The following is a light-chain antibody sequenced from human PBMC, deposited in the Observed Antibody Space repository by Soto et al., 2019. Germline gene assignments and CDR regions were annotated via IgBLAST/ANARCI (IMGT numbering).Light chain of an antibody. CDR2: LNSDGSH. Sequence: QPVLTQSPSASASLGASVNLTCTLSSGHSSYGIAWHQQQAEKGPRFLLKLNSDGSHSKGDGVPDRFSGSSSGAERYLTISSLQSDDEADYYCQTWATGIWVFGGGTKLTV. J-gene: IGLJ3*02. CDR3: QTWATGIWV. V-gene: IGLV4-69*01. CDR1: SGHSSYG.